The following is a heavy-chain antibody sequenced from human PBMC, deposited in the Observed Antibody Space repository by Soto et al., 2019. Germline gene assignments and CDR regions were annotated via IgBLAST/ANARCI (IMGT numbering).Heavy chain of an antibody. V-gene: IGHV4-30-4*01. J-gene: IGHJ5*02. Sequence: SETLSLTCTVSGGSIRSGDNYWSWIRQTPGKGLEWIGYIYYRGSTYYNQSLKSRVTISVDTSKNQFSLKLSSVTAADTAVYYCAITSRYRSGWAGWLDPWGQGTLVTVSS. CDR1: GGSIRSGDNY. CDR2: IYYRGST. CDR3: AITSRYRSGWAGWLDP. D-gene: IGHD6-19*01.